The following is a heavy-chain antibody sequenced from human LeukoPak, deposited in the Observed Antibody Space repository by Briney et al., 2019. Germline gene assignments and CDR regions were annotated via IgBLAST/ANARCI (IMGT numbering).Heavy chain of an antibody. CDR2: IYSSVST. V-gene: IGHV4-4*07. J-gene: IGHJ4*02. Sequence: SETLSLTCTVSGDSISFYYWTWIRQPAGKGLQWIGRIYSSVSTNYNPSLKSRVTISVDTSKNQFSLKLSSVTAADTAVYYCARVRMRGYSYGPFDYWAQGTLVTVSS. D-gene: IGHD5-18*01. CDR3: ARVRMRGYSYGPFDY. CDR1: GDSISFYY.